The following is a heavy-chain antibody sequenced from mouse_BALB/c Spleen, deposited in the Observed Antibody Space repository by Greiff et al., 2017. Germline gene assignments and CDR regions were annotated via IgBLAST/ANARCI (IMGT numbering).Heavy chain of an antibody. Sequence: DVKLQESGPGLVKPSQSLSLTCSVTGYSITSGYYWNWIRQFPGNKLEWMGYISYDGSNNYNPSLKNRISITRDTSKNQFFLKLNSVTTEDTATYYCAIRYDGYYVFAYWGQGTLVTVSA. CDR3: AIRYDGYYVFAY. V-gene: IGHV3-6*02. CDR2: ISYDGSN. D-gene: IGHD2-3*01. J-gene: IGHJ3*01. CDR1: GYSITSGYY.